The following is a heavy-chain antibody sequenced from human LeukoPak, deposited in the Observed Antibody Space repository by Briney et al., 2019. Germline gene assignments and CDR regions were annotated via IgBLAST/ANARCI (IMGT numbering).Heavy chain of an antibody. CDR2: IWYDGSRE. CDR1: GFTFSSYG. D-gene: IGHD1-7*01. V-gene: IGHV3-33*01. CDR3: ARDANYYFDY. J-gene: IGHJ4*02. Sequence: PGGSLRLSCAASGFTFSSYGMHWVRQAPGKGLEWVSLIWYDGSREYYPDSVRGRFTISRDNSKNTLYLQMNNLRADDTAIYYCARDANYYFDYWGQETLVTVSS.